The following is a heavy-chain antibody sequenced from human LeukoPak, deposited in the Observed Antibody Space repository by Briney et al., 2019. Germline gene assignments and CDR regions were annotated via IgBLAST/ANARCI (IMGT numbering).Heavy chain of an antibody. CDR1: GYTFTGYY. CDR2: INPNSGGT. D-gene: IGHD4-17*01. V-gene: IGHV1-2*02. J-gene: IGHJ4*02. CDR3: ARDRNYGDPGLDY. Sequence: ASVKVSCKASGYTFTGYYMHWVRQAPGQRLEGMGWINPNSGGTNYAQKFQGRVTMTRDTSISTAYMELSRLRSDDTAVYYCARDRNYGDPGLDYWGQGTLVTVSS.